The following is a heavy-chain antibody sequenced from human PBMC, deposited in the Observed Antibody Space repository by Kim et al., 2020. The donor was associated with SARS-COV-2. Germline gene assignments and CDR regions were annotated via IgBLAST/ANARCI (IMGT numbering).Heavy chain of an antibody. D-gene: IGHD6-13*01. CDR2: IYYSGST. CDR3: ARHDLGSAGQPFDY. J-gene: IGHJ4*02. Sequence: SETLSLSCTVSGGSISSNYWSWIRQPPGKGLEWIGYIYYSGSTNYNPSLKSRVTMSLDTSKNQFSLKLSSVTAGDTAVYYCARHDLGSAGQPFDYWGQGT. V-gene: IGHV4-59*08. CDR1: GGSISSNY.